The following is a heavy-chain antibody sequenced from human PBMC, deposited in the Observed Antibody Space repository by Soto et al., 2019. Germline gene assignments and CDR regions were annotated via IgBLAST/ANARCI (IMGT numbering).Heavy chain of an antibody. CDR2: ISAYSGNT. V-gene: IGHV1-18*01. Sequence: ASVKVSCKASGYTFTSYGISWVRQAPGQGLEWMGRISAYSGNTNYAQKFQERVTMTRDTSTSTVYMELRSLRSEDTAIYYCATEEVATGLVWGPGSLVTVSS. J-gene: IGHJ4*02. CDR1: GYTFTSYG. CDR3: ATEEVATGLV. D-gene: IGHD5-12*01.